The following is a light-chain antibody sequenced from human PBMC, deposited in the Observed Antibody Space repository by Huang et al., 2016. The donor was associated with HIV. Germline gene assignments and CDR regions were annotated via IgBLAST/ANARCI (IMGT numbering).Light chain of an antibody. CDR2: AAS. CDR3: QQIYSTSIT. V-gene: IGKV1-39*01. CDR1: QSISSY. J-gene: IGKJ5*01. Sequence: DTQMTQSPSSLSASVGDRVTITCRESQSISSYLNWEQQRPGKAPSLLIYAASRLQSGVPSRFSGSGSGTDFTLTISSLQPEDFATYYCQQIYSTSITFGQGTRLEIK.